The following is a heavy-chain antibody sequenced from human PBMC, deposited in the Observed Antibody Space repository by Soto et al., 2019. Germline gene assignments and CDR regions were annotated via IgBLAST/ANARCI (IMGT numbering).Heavy chain of an antibody. V-gene: IGHV4-30-4*01. J-gene: IGHJ5*02. CDR3: ARGSWRYTDNWFDP. CDR2: IYYSGST. D-gene: IGHD1-20*01. Sequence: SETLSLTCTVSGGSISSGDYYWSWIRQPPGKGLEWIGYIYYSGSTYYNPSLKSRVTISVDTSKNQFSLKLSSVTAADTAVYYCARGSWRYTDNWFDPWGQGTLVTVSS. CDR1: GGSISSGDYY.